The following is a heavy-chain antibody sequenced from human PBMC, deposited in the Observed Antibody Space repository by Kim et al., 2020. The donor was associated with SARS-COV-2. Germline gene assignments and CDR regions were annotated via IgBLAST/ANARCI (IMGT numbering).Heavy chain of an antibody. V-gene: IGHV4-39*07. J-gene: IGHJ6*02. CDR2: IYYSGST. Sequence: SETLSLICTVSGGSISSSSYYWGWIRQPPGKGLEWIGSIYYSGSTYYNPSLKSRVTISVDTSKNQFSLKLSSVTAADTAVYYCASPSVITMVRGVRSYYYGMDVWGQGTTVTVSS. CDR3: ASPSVITMVRGVRSYYYGMDV. CDR1: GGSISSSSYY. D-gene: IGHD3-10*01.